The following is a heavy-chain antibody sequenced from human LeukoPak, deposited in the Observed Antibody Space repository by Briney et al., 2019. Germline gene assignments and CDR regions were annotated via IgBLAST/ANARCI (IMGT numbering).Heavy chain of an antibody. D-gene: IGHD2-2*03. J-gene: IGHJ4*02. Sequence: PGRSLRLSCAASGFTFSSYAMHWVRQAPGKGLEWVAVISYDGSNKYYADSVKGRFTISRDNSKNTLYLQMNSLRAEDTAVYYCAKAKSGYCSSTSCYASDYWGQGTLATVSS. CDR2: ISYDGSNK. CDR1: GFTFSSYA. CDR3: AKAKSGYCSSTSCYASDY. V-gene: IGHV3-30-3*01.